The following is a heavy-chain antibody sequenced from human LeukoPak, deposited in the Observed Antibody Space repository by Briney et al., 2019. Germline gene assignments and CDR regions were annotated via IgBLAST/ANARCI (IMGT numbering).Heavy chain of an antibody. CDR2: INSDGSST. CDR3: ARDYGSGSYYLNYYYYMDV. D-gene: IGHD3-10*01. V-gene: IGHV3-74*01. J-gene: IGHJ6*03. Sequence: PGGSLRLSCAASGFTFSSYWMHWVRQAPGKGLVWVSRINSDGSSTSYADSVKSRFTISRDNAKNTLYLQMNSLRAEDTAVYYCARDYGSGSYYLNYYYYMDVWGKGTTVTVSS. CDR1: GFTFSSYW.